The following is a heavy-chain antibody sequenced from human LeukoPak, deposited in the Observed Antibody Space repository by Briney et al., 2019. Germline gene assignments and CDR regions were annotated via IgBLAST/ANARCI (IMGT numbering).Heavy chain of an antibody. D-gene: IGHD2-15*01. V-gene: IGHV6-1*01. CDR2: TYYMSMWNH. Sequence: SQTVSLTCAISGDSVSSNNAAWNWIRQSPSRGLEWLGRTYYMSMWNHDYAVSVKSRVTINPDTSKNQFSLQLNSVTPEDTAVYYCARLPSGGTRLDYWGQGTLVTVSS. CDR1: GDSVSSNNAA. CDR3: ARLPSGGTRLDY. J-gene: IGHJ4*02.